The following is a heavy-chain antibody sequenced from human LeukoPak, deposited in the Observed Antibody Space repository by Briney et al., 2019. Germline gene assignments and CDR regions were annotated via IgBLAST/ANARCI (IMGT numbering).Heavy chain of an antibody. V-gene: IGHV3-64*01. Sequence: GGSLRLSCAASGFTFSSYAMHWVRQAPGKGLEYVSAISSNGGSTYYANSVKGRFTISRDNSKNTLYLQMGSLRAEDMAVYYCARGQVLGYCSSTSCGGDYMDVWGKGTTVTISS. D-gene: IGHD2-2*01. CDR3: ARGQVLGYCSSTSCGGDYMDV. J-gene: IGHJ6*03. CDR2: ISSNGGST. CDR1: GFTFSSYA.